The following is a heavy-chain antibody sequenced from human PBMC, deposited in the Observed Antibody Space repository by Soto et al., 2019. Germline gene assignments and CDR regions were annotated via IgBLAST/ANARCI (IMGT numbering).Heavy chain of an antibody. V-gene: IGHV1-8*01. CDR2: MNPNSDNT. CDR3: ARGYCSGGSCSYYFDY. Sequence: ASVKVSCKASGYTFTSYDINCVRQATGQGLEWMGWMNPNSDNTGYAQKFQGRVTMTRNTSISTAYMELSSLRSEDTAVYYCARGYCSGGSCSYYFDYWGQGTLVTVSS. CDR1: GYTFTSYD. D-gene: IGHD2-15*01. J-gene: IGHJ4*02.